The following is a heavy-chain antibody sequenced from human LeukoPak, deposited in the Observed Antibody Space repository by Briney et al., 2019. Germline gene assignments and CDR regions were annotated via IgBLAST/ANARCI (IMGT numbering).Heavy chain of an antibody. Sequence: PGGSLRLSCAASGFTFSSYAMSWVRQAPGRGLEWAAVISYDGSNKYYADSVKGRFTISRDNSKNTLYLQMNSLRAEDTAVYYCAKAFLLWFGELIHGMDVWGQGTTVTVSS. J-gene: IGHJ6*02. CDR1: GFTFSSYA. V-gene: IGHV3-30*18. CDR3: AKAFLLWFGELIHGMDV. D-gene: IGHD3-10*01. CDR2: ISYDGSNK.